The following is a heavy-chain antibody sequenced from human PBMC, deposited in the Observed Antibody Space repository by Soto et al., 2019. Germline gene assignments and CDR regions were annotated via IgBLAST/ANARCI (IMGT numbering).Heavy chain of an antibody. CDR1: GYTFTIYY. J-gene: IGHJ6*02. D-gene: IGHD6-25*01. CDR3: ARGGRHSDYYYYYGMDV. Sequence: QVQLVQSGAEVKKPGASVKVSCKAFGYTFTIYYIHWVRQAPGQGLEWMGVIKTSGGSPTYAQKFQDRVTMTRDTSTSTVHMELSSLRSEDTAVYYCARGGRHSDYYYYYGMDVWGQGPTVTVSS. CDR2: IKTSGGSP. V-gene: IGHV1-46*01.